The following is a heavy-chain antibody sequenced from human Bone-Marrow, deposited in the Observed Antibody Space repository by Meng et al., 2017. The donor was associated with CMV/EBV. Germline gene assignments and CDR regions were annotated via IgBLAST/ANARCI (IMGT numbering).Heavy chain of an antibody. V-gene: IGHV3-23*03. D-gene: IGHD4-17*01. J-gene: IGHJ6*02. CDR3: AKDMRYGHDYGDYITYFYGMDV. CDR2: IYNEFSST. Sequence: GESLKISCAASGFTFSSYAMSWVRQAPGKGLEWVSVIYNEFSSTYYTDSVKGRFTISRDNSKNTLYLQMNSLRAEDTAVYFCAKDMRYGHDYGDYITYFYGMDVWGQGTTVTVSS. CDR1: GFTFSSYA.